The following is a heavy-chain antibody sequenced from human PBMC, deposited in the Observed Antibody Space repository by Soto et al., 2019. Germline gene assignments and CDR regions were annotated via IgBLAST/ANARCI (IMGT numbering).Heavy chain of an antibody. CDR3: ARQSRELRSDAFDI. J-gene: IGHJ3*02. CDR1: GFTFSSYG. CDR2: IWYDGSNK. Sequence: GGSLRLSCAASGFTFSSYGMHWVRQAPGKGLEWVAVIWYDGSNKYYADSVKGRFTISRDNSKNTLYLQMNSLRAEDTAVYYCARQSRELRSDAFDIWGQGTMVTVSS. V-gene: IGHV3-33*01. D-gene: IGHD1-7*01.